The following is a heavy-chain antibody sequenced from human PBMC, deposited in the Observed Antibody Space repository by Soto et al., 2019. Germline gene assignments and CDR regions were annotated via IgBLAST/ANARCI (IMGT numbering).Heavy chain of an antibody. V-gene: IGHV1-69*13. D-gene: IGHD2-15*01. Sequence: SVKVSCKASGGTFSSYAISWVRQAPGQGLEWMGGIIPIFGTANYAQKFQGRVTITADESTSTAYMELSSLRSEDTAVYYCARAKDIGRPNAFDIWGQGTMVTVS. J-gene: IGHJ3*02. CDR3: ARAKDIGRPNAFDI. CDR2: IIPIFGTA. CDR1: GGTFSSYA.